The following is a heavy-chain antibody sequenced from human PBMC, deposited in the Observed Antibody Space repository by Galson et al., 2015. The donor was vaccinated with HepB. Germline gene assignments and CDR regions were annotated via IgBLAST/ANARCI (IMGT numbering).Heavy chain of an antibody. CDR3: ARGHYGDYGGGFDS. CDR1: GYMFSRYA. J-gene: IGHJ4*02. D-gene: IGHD4-17*01. V-gene: IGHV1-3*01. CDR2: ISADNVNT. Sequence: VKVSCKASGYMFSRYAIHWVRQAPGQSLESMGWISADNVNTKYSQKFQGRFTITRDTSASTAYMQLSGLTFEDTAVYYCARGHYGDYGGGFDSWGQGTLVTVSS.